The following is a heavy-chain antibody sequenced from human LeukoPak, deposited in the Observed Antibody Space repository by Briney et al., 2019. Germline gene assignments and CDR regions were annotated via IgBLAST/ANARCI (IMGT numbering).Heavy chain of an antibody. J-gene: IGHJ4*02. CDR2: INHSGST. V-gene: IGHV4-34*01. CDR1: GGSFSGYY. Sequence: PSETLSLTCAVYGGSFSGYYWSWIRQPPGKGLEWIGEINHSGSTNYNPSLKSRVTISVDTSKNQFSLKLSSVTAADTAVYYCARRRTYYYDSSGYYGVYYFDYWGQGTLVTVSS. CDR3: ARRRTYYYDSSGYYGVYYFDY. D-gene: IGHD3-22*01.